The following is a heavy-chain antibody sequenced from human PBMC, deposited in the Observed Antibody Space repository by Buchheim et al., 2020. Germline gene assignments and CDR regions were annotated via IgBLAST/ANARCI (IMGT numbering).Heavy chain of an antibody. CDR2: ISSTSGTII. D-gene: IGHD6-19*01. V-gene: IGHV3-11*01. Sequence: QVQLVESGGALVKPGGSLRLSCAASGFTFTDYYMSWIRQAPGKGLEWVSYISSTSGTIIYYADSVKGRFTISRDNVKNSLYLQMNSLRADDTAVYYCAKDQNIAVSENYYYAMDVWGQGTT. CDR1: GFTFTDYY. J-gene: IGHJ6*02. CDR3: AKDQNIAVSENYYYAMDV.